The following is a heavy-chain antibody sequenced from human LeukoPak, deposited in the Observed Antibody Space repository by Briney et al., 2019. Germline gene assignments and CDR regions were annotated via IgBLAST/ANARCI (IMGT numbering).Heavy chain of an antibody. CDR1: GGTFSSYA. CDR2: IIPIFGTA. CDR3: ARGGYSARSWYLFHYFDY. J-gene: IGHJ4*02. V-gene: IGHV1-69*06. D-gene: IGHD6-13*01. Sequence: SVRVSCKASGGTFSSYAISWVRQAPGQGLEWMGGIIPIFGTANYAQKFQGRVTITADKSTSTAYMELGSLRSEDTAVYYCARGGYSARSWYLFHYFDYWGQGTLVTVSS.